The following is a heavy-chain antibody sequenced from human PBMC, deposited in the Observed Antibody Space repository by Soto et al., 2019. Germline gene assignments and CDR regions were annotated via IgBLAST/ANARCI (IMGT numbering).Heavy chain of an antibody. D-gene: IGHD6-6*01. CDR1: GYTFSTYG. V-gene: IGHV1-18*01. CDR2: ISVYNGNT. CDR3: ARDHLAPRPGWFDP. J-gene: IGHJ5*02. Sequence: QVQLVQSGAEVKKPGASVTVSCTASGYTFSTYGLNWVRQAPGQGLAWMGWISVYNGNTNYAQKFQGRVTMTTDTFTNTAHMELRSLRSDDSAVYYCARDHLAPRPGWFDPWGQGTLVTVSS.